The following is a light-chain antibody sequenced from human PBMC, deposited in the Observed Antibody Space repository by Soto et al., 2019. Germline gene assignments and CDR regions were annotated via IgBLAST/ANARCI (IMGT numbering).Light chain of an antibody. CDR2: DAS. J-gene: IGKJ1*01. V-gene: IGKV1-5*01. CDR3: QQYGGFSRT. Sequence: DIPVTQSPSTLSASVGDRVTITCRASQSISNSLAWYHQKPGTAPKLLIYDASNLERGVPSRFSGSGSGREFTLTISRLQPDDFASYYCQQYGGFSRTFGQGTKV. CDR1: QSISNS.